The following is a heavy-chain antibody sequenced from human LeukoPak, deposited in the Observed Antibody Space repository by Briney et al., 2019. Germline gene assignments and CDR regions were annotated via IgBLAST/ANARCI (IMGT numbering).Heavy chain of an antibody. J-gene: IGHJ4*02. V-gene: IGHV3-7*01. CDR1: VLTFSSYW. CDR3: ARERWLFFY. CDR2: IKQDGSEK. D-gene: IGHD3-10*01. Sequence: GGSLRLSCTASVLTFSSYWISWVRQAPGKGLEWVANIKQDGSEKYYVDFVKGRFTISRDNAKNSLYLQMNSVRAEATDVYYCARERWLFFYWGQGTLVTVSS.